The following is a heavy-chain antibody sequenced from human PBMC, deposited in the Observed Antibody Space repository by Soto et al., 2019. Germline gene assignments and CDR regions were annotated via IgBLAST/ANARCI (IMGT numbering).Heavy chain of an antibody. CDR2: IYYTGST. J-gene: IGHJ4*02. V-gene: IGHV4-59*08. CDR3: ARHRDPGLVGE. Sequence: QVQLQESGPGLVKPSETLSLTCSVSGGSISGYYWSWIRQPPAKGLEWIGYIYYTGSTNYNPSLKSRGTISVDTSRNQSALRLGSVTAAAMAVYYCARHRDPGLVGEWGQGTLVTVSS. CDR1: GGSISGYY.